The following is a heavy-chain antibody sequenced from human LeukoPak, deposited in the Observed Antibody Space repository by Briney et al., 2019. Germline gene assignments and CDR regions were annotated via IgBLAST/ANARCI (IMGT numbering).Heavy chain of an antibody. D-gene: IGHD6-13*01. CDR1: GFTVRSDD. CDR3: ARAAAGRAYYHYGMDV. V-gene: IGHV3-53*01. CDR2: LDSDGSP. J-gene: IGHJ6*02. Sequence: GGSLRLSCAAFGFTVRSDDMNWVRQAPGKGLEWVSILDSDGSPSYADSVKGRFTISRDNSKNTLDLQMNSLRAEGTAVYYCARAAAGRAYYHYGMDVWGQGTTVTVSS.